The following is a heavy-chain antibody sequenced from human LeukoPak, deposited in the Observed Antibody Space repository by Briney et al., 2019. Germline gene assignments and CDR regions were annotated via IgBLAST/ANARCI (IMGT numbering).Heavy chain of an antibody. J-gene: IGHJ5*02. CDR3: AREDDILSGRNWFDP. D-gene: IGHD3-9*01. Sequence: GASVKVSCKASGYTFTSYGISWVRQAPGQGLEWIGWISAYNGNTNYAQKLQGRVTMTTDTSTSTAYMELRSLRSDDTAVYYCAREDDILSGRNWFDPWGQGPLVTVSS. CDR1: GYTFTSYG. CDR2: ISAYNGNT. V-gene: IGHV1-18*04.